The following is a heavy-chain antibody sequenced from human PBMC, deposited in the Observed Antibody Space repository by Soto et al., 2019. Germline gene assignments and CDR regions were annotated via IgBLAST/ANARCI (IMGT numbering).Heavy chain of an antibody. Sequence: EVQLVESGGGLVQPGRSLRLSCTASGFTFGDYAMSWFRQAPGKGLEWVGFIRSKAYGGTTEYAASVKGRFTISRDDSKSIAYLQMNSLKTEDTAVYYCTGGGVAGHFDYWGQGTLVTVSS. CDR2: IRSKAYGGTT. D-gene: IGHD2-15*01. J-gene: IGHJ4*02. CDR3: TGGGVAGHFDY. V-gene: IGHV3-49*03. CDR1: GFTFGDYA.